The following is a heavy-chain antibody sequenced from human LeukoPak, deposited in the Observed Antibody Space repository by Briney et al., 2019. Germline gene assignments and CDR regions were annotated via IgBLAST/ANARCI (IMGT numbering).Heavy chain of an antibody. CDR2: ITGTGDST. Sequence: GGSLRLSCAASGFTFSDYAMNWVRQAPGKGLQWVSAITGTGDSTYYADSVKGRFTISRDNSKNTLHLQMNSLRAEDTALYFCARGLVYYFYYWGQGALVTVSS. D-gene: IGHD3-16*01. V-gene: IGHV3-23*01. J-gene: IGHJ4*02. CDR1: GFTFSDYA. CDR3: ARGLVYYFYY.